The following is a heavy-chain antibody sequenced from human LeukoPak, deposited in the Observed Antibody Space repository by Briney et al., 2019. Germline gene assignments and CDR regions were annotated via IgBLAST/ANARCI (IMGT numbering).Heavy chain of an antibody. D-gene: IGHD2-15*01. J-gene: IGHJ4*02. CDR3: ARIGGPYSFDF. Sequence: GGSLRLSCAASGFTFSNYWMTWVRQAPGKGLEWVASIWNDGRETYCVDSVKGRFTISRDNAQNSLYLHMNSLRAEDTAVYYCARIGGPYSFDFWGQGTLVTVSS. CDR2: IWNDGRET. V-gene: IGHV3-7*03. CDR1: GFTFSNYW.